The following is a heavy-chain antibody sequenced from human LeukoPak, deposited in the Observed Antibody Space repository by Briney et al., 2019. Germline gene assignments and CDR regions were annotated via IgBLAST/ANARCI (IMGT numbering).Heavy chain of an antibody. J-gene: IGHJ6*03. D-gene: IGHD2-15*01. Sequence: ASVKVSCKASGYTFTGYYMHWVRQAPGQGLEWIGWINPNSGGTNYAQKFQGRVTMTRDTSISTAYMELSRLRSDDTAVYYCARDRGVDYCSGGSCSHYYYYMDVWGKGTTVTISS. CDR1: GYTFTGYY. V-gene: IGHV1-2*02. CDR2: INPNSGGT. CDR3: ARDRGVDYCSGGSCSHYYYYMDV.